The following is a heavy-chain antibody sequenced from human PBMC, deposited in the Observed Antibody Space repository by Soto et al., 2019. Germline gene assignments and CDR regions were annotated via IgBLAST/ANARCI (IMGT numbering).Heavy chain of an antibody. V-gene: IGHV1-69*06. CDR1: GGTFSSYA. CDR2: IIPIFGTA. J-gene: IGHJ4*02. Sequence: QVQLVQSGAEVKKPGSSVKVSCKASGGTFSSYAISWVRQAPGQGLEWMGGIIPIFGTANYAQKFQGRVTITADKSTSTAYMELSSLRSEDTAVYYCATHCSSGSCYSGGFDYWGQGTLVTVSS. CDR3: ATHCSSGSCYSGGFDY. D-gene: IGHD2-15*01.